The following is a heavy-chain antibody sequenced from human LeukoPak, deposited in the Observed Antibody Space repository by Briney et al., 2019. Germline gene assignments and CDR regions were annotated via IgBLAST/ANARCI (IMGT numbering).Heavy chain of an antibody. CDR3: AKDEATSGGGLAS. V-gene: IGHV3-53*01. CDR1: GFTVSGTH. Sequence: GGSLRLSCAASGFTVSGTHMSWVRQAPGKGLEWVSAMYTGGTTYYPDSVKGRFTISRDNSRNTLFLHMSSLRADDTAVYYCAKDEATSGGGLASWGQGTLVTVSS. CDR2: MYTGGTT. D-gene: IGHD3-16*01. J-gene: IGHJ4*02.